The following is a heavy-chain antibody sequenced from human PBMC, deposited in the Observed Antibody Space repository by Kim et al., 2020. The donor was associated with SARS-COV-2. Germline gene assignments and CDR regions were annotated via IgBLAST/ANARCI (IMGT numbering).Heavy chain of an antibody. Sequence: GGSLRLSCAASGFTFSSYGMHWVRQAPGKGLEWVAVISYDGSNKYYADSVKGRFTISRDNSKNTLYLQMNSLRAEDTAVYYCARTAHYYDSSGYYYGPDYWGQGTLVTVSS. D-gene: IGHD3-22*01. CDR3: ARTAHYYDSSGYYYGPDY. CDR1: GFTFSSYG. J-gene: IGHJ4*02. V-gene: IGHV3-33*05. CDR2: ISYDGSNK.